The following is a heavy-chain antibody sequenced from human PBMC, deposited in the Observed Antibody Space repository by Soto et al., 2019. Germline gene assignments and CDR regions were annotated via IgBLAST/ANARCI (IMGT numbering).Heavy chain of an antibody. D-gene: IGHD2-15*01. Sequence: SETLSLTCAVYGGSFSGYYWSWIRQPPGKGLEWIGEINHSGSTNYNPSLKSRVTISVDTSKNQFSLKLSSVTAADTAVYYCARGDGVVAATSSFDYWGQGTLVTVSS. CDR3: ARGDGVVAATSSFDY. J-gene: IGHJ4*02. CDR2: INHSGST. V-gene: IGHV4-34*01. CDR1: GGSFSGYY.